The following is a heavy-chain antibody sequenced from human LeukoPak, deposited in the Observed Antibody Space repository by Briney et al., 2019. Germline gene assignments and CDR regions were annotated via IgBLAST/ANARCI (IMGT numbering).Heavy chain of an antibody. D-gene: IGHD6-19*01. J-gene: IGHJ4*02. CDR2: MNPHSDNT. CDR1: GYTFNFYD. Sequence: ASVKVSCKASGYTFNFYDIHWVRQAAGQGLEWMGWMNPHSDNTGYAQKFMGRITLTRNTSTSVAYMELTNLRSEDTAVYYCAREQWPYFDYWGQGTLVTVSS. V-gene: IGHV1-8*03. CDR3: AREQWPYFDY.